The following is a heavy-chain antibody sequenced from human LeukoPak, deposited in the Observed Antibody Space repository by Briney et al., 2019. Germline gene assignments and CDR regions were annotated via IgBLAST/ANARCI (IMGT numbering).Heavy chain of an antibody. Sequence: SQTLSLTCTVSGGSISSGDYYWSWIRQPPGKGLEWIGYIYYSGSTYYNPSLKSRVTISVDTSKNQFSLKLSSVTAADTAVYYLAKGANHILTGYYAIDYWGQGTLVTVSS. CDR3: AKGANHILTGYYAIDY. J-gene: IGHJ4*02. CDR2: IYYSGST. V-gene: IGHV4-30-4*01. CDR1: GGSISSGDYY. D-gene: IGHD3-9*01.